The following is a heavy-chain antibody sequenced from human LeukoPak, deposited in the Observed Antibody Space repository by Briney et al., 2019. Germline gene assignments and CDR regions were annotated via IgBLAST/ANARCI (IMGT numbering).Heavy chain of an antibody. V-gene: IGHV3-7*01. J-gene: IGHJ5*02. CDR1: GFIFSNYW. D-gene: IGHD3-22*01. Sequence: GGSLRLSCAASGFIFSNYWMSWVRQAPGKGLGWVAHIKQDGSGKHYVDSVKGRFTISRDNAKNSLYLQMNSLRAEDTAVYYCARYGVIKAHGFDPWGQGTLVTVSS. CDR3: ARYGVIKAHGFDP. CDR2: IKQDGSGK.